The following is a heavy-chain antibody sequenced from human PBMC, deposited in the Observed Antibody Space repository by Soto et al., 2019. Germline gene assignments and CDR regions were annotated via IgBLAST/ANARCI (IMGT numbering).Heavy chain of an antibody. CDR3: ARGDSTDCSNGVCSFFYNHDMDV. Sequence: AAVKVSCKASGYSFTDYHIHWVRQAPGQGLEWLGRINPKSGGTSTAQKFQGWVTMTTDTSISTASMELTRLTSDDTAIYYCARGDSTDCSNGVCSFFYNHDMDVWGQGTTVTVSS. D-gene: IGHD2-8*01. CDR2: INPKSGGT. V-gene: IGHV1-2*04. CDR1: GYSFTDYH. J-gene: IGHJ6*02.